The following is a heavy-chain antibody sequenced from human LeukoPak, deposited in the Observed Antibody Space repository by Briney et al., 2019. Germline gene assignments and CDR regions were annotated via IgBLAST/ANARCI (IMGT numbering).Heavy chain of an antibody. CDR3: ARDSVKLPGISYFDN. CDR2: ISYDGTKI. Sequence: GGSLRLSCAASGFTVSSNYMSWVRQAPGKGLEWVAVISYDGTKIYYADSAKGRFTISRDNSKNMVYLQMNSLRAEDTALYYCARDSVKLPGISYFDNWGQGTLVTVSS. J-gene: IGHJ1*01. V-gene: IGHV3-30-3*01. CDR1: GFTVSSNY. D-gene: IGHD3-3*02.